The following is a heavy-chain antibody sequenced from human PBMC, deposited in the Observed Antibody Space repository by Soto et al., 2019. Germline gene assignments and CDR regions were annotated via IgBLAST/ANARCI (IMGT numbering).Heavy chain of an antibody. J-gene: IGHJ3*02. CDR2: ISSSSSYI. CDR3: ARDKHRLYAFEI. CDR1: GFTFSSYS. Sequence: PGGSLRLSCAASGFTFSSYSMNWVRQAPGKGLEWVSSISSSSSYIYYADSVKGRFTISRDNAKNSLYLQMNSLRAEDTAVYYCARDKHRLYAFEIWGQGTMVTVSS. V-gene: IGHV3-21*01.